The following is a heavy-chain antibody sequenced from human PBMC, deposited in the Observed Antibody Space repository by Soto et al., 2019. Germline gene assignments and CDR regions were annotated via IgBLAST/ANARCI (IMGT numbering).Heavy chain of an antibody. V-gene: IGHV4-39*01. D-gene: IGHD5-18*01. CDR1: VGSISSSSYY. Sequence: SETLSLTCTFSVGSISSSSYYCGWIRQPPWKGLEWIGSIYYSGSTYYNPSLKSRVTISVDTSKNQFSLKLSSVTAADTAVYYCARHGGGYSYCYEYFAYWGQGPLVTVSS. J-gene: IGHJ4*02. CDR2: IYYSGST. CDR3: ARHGGGYSYCYEYFAY.